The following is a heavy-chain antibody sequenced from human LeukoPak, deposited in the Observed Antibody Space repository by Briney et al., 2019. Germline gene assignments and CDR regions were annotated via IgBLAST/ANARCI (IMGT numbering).Heavy chain of an antibody. CDR1: GFTFSSYS. CDR2: ISSSNDYI. CDR3: VRIPNSAGFPNWFDP. Sequence: GGSLRLSCAASGFTFSSYSMNWVRQAPGEGLEWVSSISSSNDYIYYADSVKGRFTISRDNAKNSLYLQMNSLRAEDTAVYYCVRIPNSAGFPNWFDPWGQGTLVTVSS. D-gene: IGHD6-19*01. J-gene: IGHJ5*02. V-gene: IGHV3-21*01.